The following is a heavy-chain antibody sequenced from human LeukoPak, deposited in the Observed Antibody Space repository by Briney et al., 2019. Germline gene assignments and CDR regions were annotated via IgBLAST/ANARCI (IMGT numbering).Heavy chain of an antibody. CDR2: IIAIFGTA. J-gene: IGHJ6*03. V-gene: IGHV1-69*01. Sequence: SVKVSCKASGGTFSSYAVSWVRQAPGQGLEWMGGIIAIFGTADDDQKFRGRVTITGEETTSAADRELSSRREGERAGRVGTANYAQKCQGRVTITADESTSTAYMELSSLRSEDTAVYYCATRPRIFGYYYYYYYMDVWGKGTTVTVSS. CDR1: GGTFSSYA. D-gene: IGHD5-12*01. CDR3: TANYAQKCQGRVTITADESTSTAYMELSSLRSEDTAVYYCATRPRIFGYYYYYYYMDV.